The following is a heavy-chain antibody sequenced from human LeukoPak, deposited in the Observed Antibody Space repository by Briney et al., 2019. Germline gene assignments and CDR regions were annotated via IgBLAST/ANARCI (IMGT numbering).Heavy chain of an antibody. CDR2: IYYGGST. J-gene: IGHJ4*02. V-gene: IGHV4-59*01. Sequence: SETLSLTCSVSGDSINSNYWSWMRQPPGKGLEWFGYIYYGGSTNYNPSLKSRVSMSVDTSKNQFSLNLSSVTAADTAVYHCARLLAGCPGGRCRAHFDYWGQGTLVTVSS. CDR3: ARLLAGCPGGRCRAHFDY. D-gene: IGHD2-15*01. CDR1: GDSINSNY.